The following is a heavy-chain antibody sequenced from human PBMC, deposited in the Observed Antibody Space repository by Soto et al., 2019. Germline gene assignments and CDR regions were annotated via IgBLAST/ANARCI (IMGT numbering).Heavy chain of an antibody. Sequence: EVQLVESGGGLVQPGGSLKLSCAASGFTFSDSAMQWVRQASGKGLEWVGSIRSKANSYATAYAASLKGRFTISRDDSKNTAYLQMNSLKTEDTAVYYCTRNPSRSSRGYWGQGTLVTVSS. D-gene: IGHD2-2*01. V-gene: IGHV3-73*01. CDR3: TRNPSRSSRGY. CDR2: IRSKANSYAT. CDR1: GFTFSDSA. J-gene: IGHJ4*02.